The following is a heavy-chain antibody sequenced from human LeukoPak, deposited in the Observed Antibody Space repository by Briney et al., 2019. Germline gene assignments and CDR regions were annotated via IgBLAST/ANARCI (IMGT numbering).Heavy chain of an antibody. J-gene: IGHJ4*02. CDR1: GGSISSGSYY. CDR3: ARGQEVVAENYFDY. CDR2: IYPSGTT. D-gene: IGHD5-12*01. Sequence: SETLSLTCTVSGGSISSGSYYWSWIRQPAGKGLEWIGRIYPSGTTNYNPSLKSRVTISVDTSKNQFSLKLRSVTAAGTAVYYCARGQEVVAENYFDYWGQGTLVTVSS. V-gene: IGHV4-61*02.